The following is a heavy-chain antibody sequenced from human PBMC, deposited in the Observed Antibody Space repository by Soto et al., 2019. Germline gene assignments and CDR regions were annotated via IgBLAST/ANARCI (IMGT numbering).Heavy chain of an antibody. CDR1: GGSISSGGYY. Sequence: SETLSLTCTVSGGSISSGGYYWSWIRQHPGKGLEWIGYIYYSGSTYYNPSLKSRVTISVDTSKNQFSLKLSSVTAADTAVYYCARDDPRYTSLDYWGQGTLVTVSS. V-gene: IGHV4-30-4*08. D-gene: IGHD1-1*01. J-gene: IGHJ4*02. CDR3: ARDDPRYTSLDY. CDR2: IYYSGST.